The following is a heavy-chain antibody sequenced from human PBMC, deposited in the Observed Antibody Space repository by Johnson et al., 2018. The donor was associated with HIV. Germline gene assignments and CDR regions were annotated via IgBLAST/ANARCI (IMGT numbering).Heavy chain of an antibody. CDR1: GFTFSGYG. J-gene: IGHJ3*02. CDR3: ASAYYDSSDFYKNAFDI. D-gene: IGHD3-22*01. V-gene: IGHV3-30*03. Sequence: QVQLVESGGGVVQPGKSLRLSCAASGFTFSGYGMHWVRQAPGKGLEWVAVISYDGSNKYYADSVRGRFTISRDNSKNTLYLQMNSLRAEDTAVYYCASAYYDSSDFYKNAFDIWGQGTMVTVSS. CDR2: ISYDGSNK.